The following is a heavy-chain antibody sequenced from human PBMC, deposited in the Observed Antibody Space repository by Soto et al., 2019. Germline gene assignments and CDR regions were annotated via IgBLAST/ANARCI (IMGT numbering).Heavy chain of an antibody. CDR3: ARASSGATYAHFDY. CDR2: INPSGGST. Sequence: QVQLVQSGAAVKEPGASVKVSCKASGYTFTTYYMHWVRQAPGQGLEWMGIINPSGGSTSYAQKFQARVTMTRDTSTSTVYMALSSLRSEDTAVYYCARASSGATYAHFDYWGQGTLVTVSS. V-gene: IGHV1-46*01. CDR1: GYTFTTYY. J-gene: IGHJ4*02. D-gene: IGHD6-25*01.